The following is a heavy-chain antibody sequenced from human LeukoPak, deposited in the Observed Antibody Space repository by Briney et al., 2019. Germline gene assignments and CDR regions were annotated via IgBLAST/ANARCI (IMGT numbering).Heavy chain of an antibody. V-gene: IGHV1-2*04. J-gene: IGHJ4*02. Sequence: ASVKVSCKASGYTFTGYYMHWVRQAPGQGLEWMGWINPNSGGTNYAQKFQGWVTMTRDTSISIAYMELSRLRSDDTAVYYCARANHFDWFKPTSIYFDYWGQGTLVTVSS. CDR2: INPNSGGT. D-gene: IGHD3-9*01. CDR3: ARANHFDWFKPTSIYFDY. CDR1: GYTFTGYY.